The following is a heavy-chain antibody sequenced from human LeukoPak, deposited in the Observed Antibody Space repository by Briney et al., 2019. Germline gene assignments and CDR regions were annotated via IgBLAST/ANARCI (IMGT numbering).Heavy chain of an antibody. CDR1: GFTFNTYS. CDR2: ISPRSTYI. D-gene: IGHD6-6*01. J-gene: IGHJ4*02. Sequence: GGSLTLACAASGFTFNTYSLNWVRQAPGKGLEWVSSISPRSTYIYYADSVKGRFTISRDNAKNSLYLQMNSLRAEDTAVYYCVRGRAITACPFDLWGQGTLLTVSS. V-gene: IGHV3-21*01. CDR3: VRGRAITACPFDL.